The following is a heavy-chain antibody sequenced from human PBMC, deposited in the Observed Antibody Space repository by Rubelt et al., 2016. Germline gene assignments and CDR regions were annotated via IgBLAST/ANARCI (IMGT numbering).Heavy chain of an antibody. V-gene: IGHV3-23*01. D-gene: IGHD6-6*01. Sequence: EVQLLESGGGLVQPGVSLRLSCAASGFTFSSSPMIWVRQAPGKGLEWVSSISGSGGSTYYADSVKGRFTISRDNSKNTLYLQMNSLRADDTAVYYCARPLYGSSWGLWGQGTLVTVSS. CDR2: ISGSGGST. CDR3: ARPLYGSSWGL. J-gene: IGHJ4*02. CDR1: GFTFSSSP.